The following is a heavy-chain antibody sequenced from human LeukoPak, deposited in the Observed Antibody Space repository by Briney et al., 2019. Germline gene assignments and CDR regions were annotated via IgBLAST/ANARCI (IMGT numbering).Heavy chain of an antibody. CDR2: IWLDGSNE. V-gene: IGHV3-30*02. D-gene: IGHD3-22*01. CDR3: ARAFYDSSAK. CDR1: GFIFTCCG. J-gene: IGHJ4*02. Sequence: PGGSLRLSCAASGFIFTCCGMHWVRQAPGKGLEWVSFIWLDGSNEHYADSVKGRFTISKDDSKSTVYLHMNSLRPEDTAVYYCARAFYDSSAKRGPETLVTVSS.